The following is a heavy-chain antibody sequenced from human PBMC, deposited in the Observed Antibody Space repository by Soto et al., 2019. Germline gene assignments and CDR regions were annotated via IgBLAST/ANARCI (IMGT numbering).Heavy chain of an antibody. CDR3: AKVRPIMYCTRTNCLGAVDI. V-gene: IGHV3-23*01. J-gene: IGHJ3*02. Sequence: EVQLLESGGGLVQPGGSLRLSCAASGFTFSSYAMRWVRQAPGKGLEWDSAITASGDTTYYADSVKGRFTISRDNSKSTMYLQMNSLRAEDTAVYYCAKVRPIMYCTRTNCLGAVDIWGQGTMVTVSS. CDR2: ITASGDTT. D-gene: IGHD2-2*01. CDR1: GFTFSSYA.